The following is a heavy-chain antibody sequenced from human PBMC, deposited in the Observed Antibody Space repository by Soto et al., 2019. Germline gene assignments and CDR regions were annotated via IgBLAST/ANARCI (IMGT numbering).Heavy chain of an antibody. CDR2: ISYDGSNK. J-gene: IGHJ3*02. D-gene: IGHD3-22*01. CDR1: GFTFSTYA. CDR3: ARGGPYYYDSSDWGAFHI. V-gene: IGHV3-30-3*01. Sequence: QVQLVESGGGVVQPGRSLRLSCAASGFTFSTYAMHWVRQAPGKGLDWVAVISYDGSNKYYADSVKGRFTISRDNSKNTLYLQMNSLRAEDTTVYYWARGGPYYYDSSDWGAFHIWGQGTRVTVSS.